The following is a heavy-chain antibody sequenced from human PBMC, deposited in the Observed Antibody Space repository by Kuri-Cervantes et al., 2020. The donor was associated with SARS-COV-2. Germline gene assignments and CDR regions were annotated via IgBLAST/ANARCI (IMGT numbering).Heavy chain of an antibody. J-gene: IGHJ4*02. V-gene: IGHV3-9*01. Sequence: SLKISCAASGFTFDDYAMHWVRQAPGKGLEWVSGISWNSGSIGYADSVKGRFTISRDNAKNPLYLQMDSLRAEDTALYYCAKDIDTASVVVPAAINFDYWGQGTLVTVSS. CDR1: GFTFDDYA. D-gene: IGHD2-2*02. CDR3: AKDIDTASVVVPAAINFDY. CDR2: ISWNSGSI.